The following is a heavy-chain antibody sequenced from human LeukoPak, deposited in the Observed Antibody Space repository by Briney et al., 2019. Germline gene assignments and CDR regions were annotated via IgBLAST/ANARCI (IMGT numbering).Heavy chain of an antibody. D-gene: IGHD6-19*01. J-gene: IGHJ4*02. CDR3: ARDRIAEAGTEVGGY. CDR2: ISAYNGNT. Sequence: ASVKVSCKASGYTFTSYGISWVRQAPGQGLEWMGWISAYNGNTNYAQKLQGRVTMTTDTSTSTAYMELRSLRSDDTAVYYCARDRIAEAGTEVGGYWGQGTLVTVSS. CDR1: GYTFTSYG. V-gene: IGHV1-18*01.